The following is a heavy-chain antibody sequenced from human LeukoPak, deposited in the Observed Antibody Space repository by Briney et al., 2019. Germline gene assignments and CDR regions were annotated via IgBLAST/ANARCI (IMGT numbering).Heavy chain of an antibody. Sequence: GGSLRLSCAASGFTFSSYGMHWVRQAPGKGLEWVAVIWYDGSNKYYADSVKGRFTISRDNSKNTLYLRMNSLRAEDTAVYYCAKGHYYDSSGPFDYWGQGTLVTVSS. V-gene: IGHV3-33*06. D-gene: IGHD3-22*01. CDR3: AKGHYYDSSGPFDY. J-gene: IGHJ4*02. CDR1: GFTFSSYG. CDR2: IWYDGSNK.